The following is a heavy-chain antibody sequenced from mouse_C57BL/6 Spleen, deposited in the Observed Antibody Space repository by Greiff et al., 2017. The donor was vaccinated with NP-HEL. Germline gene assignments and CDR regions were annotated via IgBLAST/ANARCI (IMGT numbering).Heavy chain of an antibody. Sequence: EVQLQQSLPELVKPGVAVKVDCKAAGHRLTCYDSNWVRQSHGKSLEWIGDINPNNGGTSYNQKFKGKATLTVDKSSSTAYMELRSLTSEDSAVYYCARDYGSSHWGQGTTLTVSS. CDR1: GHRLTCYD. CDR3: ARDYGSSH. J-gene: IGHJ2*01. V-gene: IGHV1-26*01. CDR2: INPNNGGT. D-gene: IGHD1-1*01.